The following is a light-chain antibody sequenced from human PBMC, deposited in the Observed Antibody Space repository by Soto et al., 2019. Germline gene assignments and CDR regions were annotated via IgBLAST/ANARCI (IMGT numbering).Light chain of an antibody. V-gene: IGKV3-11*01. CDR1: QSVINY. Sequence: ENVLTQSPATLSLSPGERATLSCRASQSVINYLAWYQQKPGQAPRLLIYDTTNRATGIPARFSGSGSGTDFTLTISGLEPEDFAVYYCQQRGSWPQYTFGGGTKVDIK. CDR2: DTT. CDR3: QQRGSWPQYT. J-gene: IGKJ4*01.